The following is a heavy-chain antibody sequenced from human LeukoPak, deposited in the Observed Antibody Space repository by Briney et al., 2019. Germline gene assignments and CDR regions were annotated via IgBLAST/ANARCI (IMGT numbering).Heavy chain of an antibody. Sequence: GRSLRLSCAASGFTFDDYAMHWVRQAPGKGLEWVSGISWNSGSIGYADSVKGRFIISRDNAKNSLYLQMNSLRAEDTALYYCAKDKGYCSGGSCEGYFDYWGQGTLVTVSS. CDR2: ISWNSGSI. V-gene: IGHV3-9*01. CDR3: AKDKGYCSGGSCEGYFDY. CDR1: GFTFDDYA. D-gene: IGHD2-15*01. J-gene: IGHJ4*02.